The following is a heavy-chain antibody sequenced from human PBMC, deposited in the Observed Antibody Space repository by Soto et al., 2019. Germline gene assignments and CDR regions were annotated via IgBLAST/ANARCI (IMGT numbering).Heavy chain of an antibody. CDR1: GFTFSSYS. V-gene: IGHV3-21*01. J-gene: IGHJ4*02. Sequence: WSLGLSCAASGFTFSSYSMNGVRQAPGKGLEWVSSISSSSSYIYYADSVKGRFTISRDNAKNSLYLQMNSLRAEDTAVYYCARDLFGGSFDYWGQGTLLTVS. CDR2: ISSSSSYI. CDR3: ARDLFGGSFDY. D-gene: IGHD3-10*01.